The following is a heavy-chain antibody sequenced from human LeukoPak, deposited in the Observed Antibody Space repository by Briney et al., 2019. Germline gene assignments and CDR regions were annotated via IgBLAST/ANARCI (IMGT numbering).Heavy chain of an antibody. CDR1: GFTFSSCG. CDR3: AKDHLWGYGYYFDY. CDR2: ISYDGSNK. J-gene: IGHJ4*02. V-gene: IGHV3-30*18. D-gene: IGHD3-16*01. Sequence: GGSLRLSCAASGFTFSSCGMHWVRQAPGKGLEWVAVISYDGSNKYYADSVKGRFTISRDNSKNTLYLQMNSLRAEDTAGYYCAKDHLWGYGYYFDYWGQGTLVTVSS.